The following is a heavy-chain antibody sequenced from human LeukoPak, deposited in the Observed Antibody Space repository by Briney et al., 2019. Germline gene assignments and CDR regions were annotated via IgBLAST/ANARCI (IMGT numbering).Heavy chain of an antibody. Sequence: SETLSLTCTVSGGSISSYYWSWIWQPPGKGLEWIGYIYYSGSTNYNPSLKSRVTISVDTSKNQFSLKLSSVTAADTAVYYCARLLWFGEYYFDYWGQGTLVTVSS. J-gene: IGHJ4*02. CDR2: IYYSGST. V-gene: IGHV4-59*01. CDR1: GGSISSYY. D-gene: IGHD3-10*01. CDR3: ARLLWFGEYYFDY.